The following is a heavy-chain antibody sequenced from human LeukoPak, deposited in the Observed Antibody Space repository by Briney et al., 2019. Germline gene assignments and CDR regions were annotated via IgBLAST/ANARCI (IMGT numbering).Heavy chain of an antibody. J-gene: IGHJ4*02. CDR1: GGSISGSSYY. D-gene: IGHD1-26*01. CDR3: VRELKYRSWDEHYYFDY. V-gene: IGHV4-39*07. CDR2: INHSGST. Sequence: PSETLSLTCTVSGGSISGSSYYWGWIRQPPGKGLEWIGEINHSGSTNYNPSLKSRVTISVDTSKNQFSLKLSSVTAADTAVYYCVRELKYRSWDEHYYFDYWGQGTLVTVSS.